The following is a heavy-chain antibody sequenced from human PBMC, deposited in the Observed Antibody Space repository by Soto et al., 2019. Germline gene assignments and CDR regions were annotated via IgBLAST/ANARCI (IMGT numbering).Heavy chain of an antibody. CDR1: GYSFTNFA. D-gene: IGHD3-9*01. CDR3: TRDILRGYSRYDY. J-gene: IGHJ4*02. V-gene: IGHV1-3*01. Sequence: ASVKVSCKASGYSFTNFAIHWVRQAPGQSLEWMGWINGGNGDTKYSENFQGRVTITSDTSASTGYVELRSLRSEDTAVYYCTRDILRGYSRYDYWGPGTLVTVSS. CDR2: INGGNGDT.